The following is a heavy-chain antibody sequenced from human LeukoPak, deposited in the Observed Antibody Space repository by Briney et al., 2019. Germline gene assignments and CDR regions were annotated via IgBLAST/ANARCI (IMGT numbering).Heavy chain of an antibody. J-gene: IGHJ5*02. Sequence: SETLSLTCTVSGGSISSYYWSWIRQPPGKGLEWIGYIYYSGSTNYNPSLKSRVTISVDTSKNQFSLKLSSVTAADTAVYYCAGAVAGTGWFDPWGQGTLVTVSS. D-gene: IGHD6-19*01. V-gene: IGHV4-59*01. CDR2: IYYSGST. CDR3: AGAVAGTGWFDP. CDR1: GGSISSYY.